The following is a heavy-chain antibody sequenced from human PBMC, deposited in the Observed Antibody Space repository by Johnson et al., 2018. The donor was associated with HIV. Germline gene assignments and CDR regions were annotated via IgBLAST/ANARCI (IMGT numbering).Heavy chain of an antibody. J-gene: IGHJ3*02. CDR1: GFTFSTYG. D-gene: IGHD5-18*01. CDR2: ISGSGGST. CDR3: ARAYSYGAFDI. V-gene: IGHV3-23*04. Sequence: MLLVESGGGVVQPGRSLRLSCAASGFTFSTYGMHWVRQAPGKGLEWVSAISGSGGSTYYADSVKGRFTISRDNSKNTLYLQMNSLRAEDTAVYYCARAYSYGAFDIWGLGTKVTVSS.